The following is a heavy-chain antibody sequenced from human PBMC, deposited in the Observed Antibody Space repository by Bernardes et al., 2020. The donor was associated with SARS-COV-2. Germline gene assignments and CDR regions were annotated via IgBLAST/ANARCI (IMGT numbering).Heavy chain of an antibody. J-gene: IGHJ4*02. V-gene: IGHV4-59*02. CDR1: GISVSTYY. CDR3: ASGNKTQDY. D-gene: IGHD1-1*01. CDR2: VYYTENA. Sequence: SETLSLTCTVSGISVSTYYCNGIRQSPGKGLEWMCYVYYTENAKYNHALPSRVTMSLDTSKNNFPLKLTPVTAADTATTCCASGNKTQDYWGQGTLVTVSS.